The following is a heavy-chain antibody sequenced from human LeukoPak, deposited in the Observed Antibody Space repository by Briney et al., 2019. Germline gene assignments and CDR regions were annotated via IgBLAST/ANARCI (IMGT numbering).Heavy chain of an antibody. CDR3: ARGLSPVVPAASVFDY. V-gene: IGHV3-33*01. D-gene: IGHD2-2*01. Sequence: GGSLRLSCAASGFTFSSYGMHWVRQAPGKGLEWVAVIWYDGSNKYYADSVKGRFTISRDNSKNTLYLQMNSLRAEDTAVYYCARGLSPVVPAASVFDYWGQGTLVTVSS. CDR2: IWYDGSNK. J-gene: IGHJ4*02. CDR1: GFTFSSYG.